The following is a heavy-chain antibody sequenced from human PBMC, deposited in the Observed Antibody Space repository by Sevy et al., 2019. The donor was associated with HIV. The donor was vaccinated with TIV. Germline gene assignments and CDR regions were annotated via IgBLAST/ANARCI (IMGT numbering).Heavy chain of an antibody. D-gene: IGHD6-6*01. J-gene: IGHJ4*02. CDR3: ARRTISARPRDY. CDR1: DDSISSGYY. V-gene: IGHV4-38-2*02. CDR2: IYHTGST. Sequence: SETLSLTCTVSDDSISSGYYWGWIRQPPGKGLEWIGSIYHTGSTYYNPSLKSRVIISVDTSKNQFSLKLSSVTAADTAVYYCARRTISARPRDYWGQGTLVTVSS.